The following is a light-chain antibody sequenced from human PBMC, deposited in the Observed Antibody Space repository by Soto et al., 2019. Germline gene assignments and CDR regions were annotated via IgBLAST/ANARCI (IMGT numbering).Light chain of an antibody. V-gene: IGLV2-14*01. CDR1: SSDVGGYNY. Sequence: ALTQPASVSGSPGQSITISCTGTSSDVGGYNYVSWYQQHPGKAPKLMIYDVSNRPSGVSNRFSGSKSGNTASLTISGLQAEDEADYYCSSYTSSSTLSVFGTGTKLTVL. CDR2: DVS. J-gene: IGLJ1*01. CDR3: SSYTSSSTLSV.